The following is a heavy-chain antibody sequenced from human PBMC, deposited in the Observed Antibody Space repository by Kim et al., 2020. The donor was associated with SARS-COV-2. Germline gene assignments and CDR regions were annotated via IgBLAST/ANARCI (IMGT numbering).Heavy chain of an antibody. CDR2: ISWNSGNI. CDR3: AKSLYYYDRYFDY. D-gene: IGHD3-22*01. J-gene: IGHJ4*02. Sequence: GGSLRLSCAASGFTFDDYAMHWVRQAPGKGLEWVSGISWNSGNIGYADSVKGRFTISRDNAKNSLYLQMNSLRAEDTALYYCAKSLYYYDRYFDYWGQGTLDTVSS. V-gene: IGHV3-9*01. CDR1: GFTFDDYA.